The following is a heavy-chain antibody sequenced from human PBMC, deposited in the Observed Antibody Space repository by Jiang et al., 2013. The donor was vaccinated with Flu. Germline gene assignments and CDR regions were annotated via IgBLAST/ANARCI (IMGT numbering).Heavy chain of an antibody. J-gene: IGHJ4*02. D-gene: IGHD3-22*01. V-gene: IGHV2-70*11. Sequence: TLTLTCTFSGFSLSTNGMCVSWIRQPPGKALEWLARIDWDDDKYYTTSLKTRLTISKDTSKNQVVLTMTNMDPADTATYYCARVTPYDSSGYPYFDNWGQGTLVTVSS. CDR3: ARVTPYDSSGYPYFDN. CDR2: IDWDDDK. CDR1: GFSLSTNGMC.